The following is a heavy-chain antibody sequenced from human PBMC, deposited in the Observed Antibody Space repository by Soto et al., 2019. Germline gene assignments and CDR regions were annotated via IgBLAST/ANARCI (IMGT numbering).Heavy chain of an antibody. Sequence: GASVKVSCKASGYTFTSYGISWVRQAPGQGLEWMGWISAYNGNTNYAQKLQGRVTMTRNTSISTAYMELSSLRSEDTAVYYCASPARNYDFWSGYSFDIWGQGTMVTVSS. CDR1: GYTFTSYG. CDR2: ISAYNGNT. V-gene: IGHV1-18*01. CDR3: ASPARNYDFWSGYSFDI. J-gene: IGHJ3*02. D-gene: IGHD3-3*01.